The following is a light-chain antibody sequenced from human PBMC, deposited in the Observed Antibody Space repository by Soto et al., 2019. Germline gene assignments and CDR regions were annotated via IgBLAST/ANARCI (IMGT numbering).Light chain of an antibody. J-gene: IGKJ4*01. CDR2: RAS. Sequence: VMTQSPAMLSVSPGERATLSCRASQSISSNLAWYQQKPGQAPRLLMFRASTRATGFPARFSGSGSGTEFNLTISSLQSEDFAVYYCQQYNNCPRATFGGGTQVDIK. CDR1: QSISSN. CDR3: QQYNNCPRAT. V-gene: IGKV3-15*01.